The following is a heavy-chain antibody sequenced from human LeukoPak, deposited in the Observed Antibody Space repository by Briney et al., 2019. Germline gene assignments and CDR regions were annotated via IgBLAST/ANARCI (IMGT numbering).Heavy chain of an antibody. CDR3: AREWQLVQQGHFDY. CDR1: GYTFTSYA. Sequence: GASVKVSCKASGYTFTSYAMHWVRQAPGQRLEWMGWINAGNGNTKYSQKFQGRVTITRDTSASTAYMELSSLRSEDTAVYYCAREWQLVQQGHFDYWGQGTLVTVSS. V-gene: IGHV1-3*01. J-gene: IGHJ4*02. CDR2: INAGNGNT. D-gene: IGHD6-6*01.